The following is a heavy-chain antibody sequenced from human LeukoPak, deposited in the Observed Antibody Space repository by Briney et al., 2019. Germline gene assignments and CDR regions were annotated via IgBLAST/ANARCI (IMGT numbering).Heavy chain of an antibody. J-gene: IGHJ4*02. CDR3: ARGHQRSGYDSFDY. CDR1: GGSISSGGYS. D-gene: IGHD5-12*01. V-gene: IGHV4-30-2*01. Sequence: SETLSLTCAVSGGSISSGGYSWSWIRQPPGKGLEWIGYIYHSGSTYYNPSLKSRVTISVDRSKNQFSLKLSSVTAADTAVYYCARGHQRSGYDSFDYWGQGTLVTVSS. CDR2: IYHSGST.